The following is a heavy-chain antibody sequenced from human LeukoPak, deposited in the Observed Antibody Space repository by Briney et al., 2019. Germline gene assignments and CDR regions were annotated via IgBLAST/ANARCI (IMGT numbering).Heavy chain of an antibody. CDR2: IYYSGST. Sequence: SETLSLTCTVSGGSISSSSYYWGWIRQPPGKGLEWIGSIYYSGSTYYNPSLKSRVTISVDTSKNQFSLKLSSVTAADTAVYYCARDRLGEQWLVNFDYWGQGTLVTVSS. CDR3: ARDRLGEQWLVNFDY. J-gene: IGHJ4*02. V-gene: IGHV4-39*07. D-gene: IGHD6-19*01. CDR1: GGSISSSSYY.